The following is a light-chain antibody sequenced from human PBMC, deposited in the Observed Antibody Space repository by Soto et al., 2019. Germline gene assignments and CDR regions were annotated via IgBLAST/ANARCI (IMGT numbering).Light chain of an antibody. V-gene: IGKV3-20*01. CDR2: GAS. J-gene: IGKJ2*01. CDR3: QYYGSSRYT. Sequence: EIVLTQSPGTLSLSPGERATLSCRASQSVNNNYLTWYQQKPGQAPRLLIYGASTRSTGIPDRFSGSGSGTDFTLSISRLEPEDFAVYYCQYYGSSRYTFGQGTKLEVK. CDR1: QSVNNNY.